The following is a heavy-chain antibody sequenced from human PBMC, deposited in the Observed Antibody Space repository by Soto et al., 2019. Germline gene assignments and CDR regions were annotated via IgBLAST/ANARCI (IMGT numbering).Heavy chain of an antibody. Sequence: TLSLTCTVSGGSISSGGYYWSWIRQHPGKGLEWIGYIYYSGSTYYNPSLKSRVTISVDASKNQFSLKLSSVTAADTAVYYCARVEYSSSSSPGLFDPWGQGTLVTVSS. J-gene: IGHJ5*02. CDR1: GGSISSGGYY. CDR3: ARVEYSSSSSPGLFDP. D-gene: IGHD6-6*01. V-gene: IGHV4-31*03. CDR2: IYYSGST.